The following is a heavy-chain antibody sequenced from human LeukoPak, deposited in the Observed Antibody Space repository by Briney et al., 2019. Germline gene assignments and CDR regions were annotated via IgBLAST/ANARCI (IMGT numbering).Heavy chain of an antibody. CDR1: GFTVSSNY. Sequence: GGSLRLSCAASGFTVSSNYMSWVRQAPGKGLQWVSIIYAGGSTYYADSVKGRFTISRDNSKNTLYLQMSTLRAEDTAVYYCAQTRQYAFDIWGQGTMVTVSS. V-gene: IGHV3-66*01. J-gene: IGHJ3*02. CDR3: AQTRQYAFDI. CDR2: IYAGGST. D-gene: IGHD5-24*01.